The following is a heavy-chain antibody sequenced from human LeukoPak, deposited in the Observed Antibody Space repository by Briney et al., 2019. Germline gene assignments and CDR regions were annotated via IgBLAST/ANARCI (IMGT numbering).Heavy chain of an antibody. CDR1: GYTFTGYY. V-gene: IGHV1-2*02. J-gene: IGHJ4*02. Sequence: ASVKVSCKASGYTFTGYYMHWVRQAPGQGLEWMGWINPNSGGTNYAQKFQSRVTMTRDTSISTAYMELSRLRSDDTAVYYCARGSGGSYYKFDYWGQGTLVTVSS. CDR3: ARGSGGSYYKFDY. CDR2: INPNSGGT. D-gene: IGHD1-26*01.